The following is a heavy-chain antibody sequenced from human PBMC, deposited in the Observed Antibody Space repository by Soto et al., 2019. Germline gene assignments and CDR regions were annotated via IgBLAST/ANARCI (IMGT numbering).Heavy chain of an antibody. CDR2: ISSSSSTI. CDR1: GFTFSSYS. Sequence: GGSLRLSCAAPGFTFSSYSMNWVRQAPGKGLEWVSYISSSSSTIYYADSVKGRFTISRDNAKNSLYLQMNSLRDEDTAVYYCAREGGGYSAQASAGMDVWGQGTTVTVSS. CDR3: AREGGGYSAQASAGMDV. V-gene: IGHV3-48*02. D-gene: IGHD5-12*01. J-gene: IGHJ6*02.